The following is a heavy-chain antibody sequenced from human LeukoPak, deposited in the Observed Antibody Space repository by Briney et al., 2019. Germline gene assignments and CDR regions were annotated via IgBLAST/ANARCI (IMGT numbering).Heavy chain of an antibody. J-gene: IGHJ4*02. Sequence: ASVKVSCTASGYTFTGYYMHWVRQAPGQGLEWMGWINPNSGGTNYAQKFQGRVTMTRDTSISTAYMELSRLKSDDTAVYYCARDPDGSGWYYYFDYWGQGTLVTVSS. D-gene: IGHD6-19*01. CDR1: GYTFTGYY. V-gene: IGHV1-2*02. CDR3: ARDPDGSGWYYYFDY. CDR2: INPNSGGT.